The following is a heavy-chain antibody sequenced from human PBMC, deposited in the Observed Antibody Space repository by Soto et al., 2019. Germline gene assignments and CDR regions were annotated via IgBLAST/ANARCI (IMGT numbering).Heavy chain of an antibody. CDR2: ISSSSSYT. CDR1: GFTFSDYY. Sequence: PGGSLRLSCAASGFTFSDYYMSWIRQAPGKGLEWVSYISSSSSYTKYADSVKGRFTISRDDAENSLNLHMKSLGAEDTAVYYCARDRHRYSGYDYVDYWGQGTLVTVSS. CDR3: ARDRHRYSGYDYVDY. V-gene: IGHV3-11*05. D-gene: IGHD5-12*01. J-gene: IGHJ4*02.